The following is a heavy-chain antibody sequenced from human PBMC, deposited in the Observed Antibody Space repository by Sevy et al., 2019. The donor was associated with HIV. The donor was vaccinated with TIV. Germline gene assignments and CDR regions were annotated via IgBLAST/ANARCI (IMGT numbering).Heavy chain of an antibody. CDR3: ARAYCSGGSCYSGRFDYYYGMDV. V-gene: IGHV3-21*01. J-gene: IGHJ6*02. D-gene: IGHD2-15*01. Sequence: GGSLRLSCAASGFTFSSYSMNWVHQAPGKGLEWVSSISSSSSYIYYADSVKGRFTISRDNAENSLYLQMNSLRAEDTAVYYCARAYCSGGSCYSGRFDYYYGMDVWGQGTTVTVSS. CDR1: GFTFSSYS. CDR2: ISSSSSYI.